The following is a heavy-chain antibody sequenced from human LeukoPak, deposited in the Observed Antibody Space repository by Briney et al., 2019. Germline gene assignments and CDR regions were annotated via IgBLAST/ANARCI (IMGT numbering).Heavy chain of an antibody. CDR2: ISSGDNT. J-gene: IGHJ6*02. V-gene: IGHV3-66*01. D-gene: IGHD1-1*01. Sequence: GGSLRLSCAASGFTVSRNYMSWVRQAPGKGLEWVSVISSGDNTYYADSVKGRFTISRDSSNNTLYLQMNSLRAEDTAVYFCARGPRLERHGMDVWGQGTTVTVSS. CDR1: GFTVSRNY. CDR3: ARGPRLERHGMDV.